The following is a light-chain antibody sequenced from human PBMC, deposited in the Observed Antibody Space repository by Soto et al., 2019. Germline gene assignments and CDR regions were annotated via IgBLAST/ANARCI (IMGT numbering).Light chain of an antibody. CDR1: ILATKY. V-gene: IGLV3-27*01. CDR3: YSAADNNWV. Sequence: SYELTQPSSVSVSPGQTARITCSGDILATKYTRWFQQKPGQAPVLVIYKDSERPSGIPERFSGSSSGTTVTLTISGAQVEDEADHYCYSAADNNWVFGGGTKLTVL. CDR2: KDS. J-gene: IGLJ3*02.